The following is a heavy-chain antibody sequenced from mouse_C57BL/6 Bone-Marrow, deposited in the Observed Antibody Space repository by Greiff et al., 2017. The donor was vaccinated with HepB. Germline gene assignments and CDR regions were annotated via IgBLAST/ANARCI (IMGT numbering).Heavy chain of an antibody. J-gene: IGHJ3*01. CDR3: ARSRGYGSRFAY. D-gene: IGHD1-1*01. CDR1: GYTFTSYW. Sequence: QVQLQQPGAELVMPGASVKLSCKASGYTFTSYWMHWVKQRPGQGLEWIGEIDPSDSYTNYNQKFKDKSTLTVDKSSSTAYMQLSSLTSEDSAVYYCARSRGYGSRFAYWGQGTLVTVSA. V-gene: IGHV1-69*01. CDR2: IDPSDSYT.